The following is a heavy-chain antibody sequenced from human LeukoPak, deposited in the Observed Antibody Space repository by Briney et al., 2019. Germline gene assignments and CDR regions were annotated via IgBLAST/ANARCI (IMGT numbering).Heavy chain of an antibody. V-gene: IGHV4-59*01. J-gene: IGHJ4*02. D-gene: IGHD1-26*01. CDR1: GGSFSGYY. Sequence: SETLSLTCAVYGGSFSGYYWSWIRHPPGKGLEWIGYIYYSGSTNYNPSLKSRVTISVDTSKNQFSLKLSSVTAADTAVYYCARGGWSLDYWGQGNLVTVSS. CDR2: IYYSGST. CDR3: ARGGWSLDY.